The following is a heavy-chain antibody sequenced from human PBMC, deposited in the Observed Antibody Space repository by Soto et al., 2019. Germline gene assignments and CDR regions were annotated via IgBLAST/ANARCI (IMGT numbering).Heavy chain of an antibody. D-gene: IGHD6-13*01. CDR2: IYYSGST. J-gene: IGHJ6*02. Sequence: SETLSLTCTVPGGSISSGDYYWSWIRQPPGKGLEWIGYIYYSGSTYYNPSLKSRVTISVDTSKNQFSLKLSSVTAADTAVYYCASRETYSRAGYYYYGMDVWGQGTTVTVSS. V-gene: IGHV4-30-4*01. CDR1: GGSISSGDYY. CDR3: ASRETYSRAGYYYYGMDV.